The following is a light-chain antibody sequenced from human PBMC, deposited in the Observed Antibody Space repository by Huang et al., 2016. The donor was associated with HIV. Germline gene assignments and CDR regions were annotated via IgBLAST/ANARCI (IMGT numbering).Light chain of an antibody. Sequence: DIVMVQSPASLSVTPGEAASITCRYSQSLLHSNGHNYLDWYWQKTGQSPQLLIYVGCIRTSGVPDRFSGSGSGTDFTLRINRVEAGDVGIYYCMQGLQTWTFGQGTKVEI. V-gene: IGKV2-28*01. CDR1: QSLLHSNGHNY. J-gene: IGKJ1*01. CDR2: VGC. CDR3: MQGLQTWT.